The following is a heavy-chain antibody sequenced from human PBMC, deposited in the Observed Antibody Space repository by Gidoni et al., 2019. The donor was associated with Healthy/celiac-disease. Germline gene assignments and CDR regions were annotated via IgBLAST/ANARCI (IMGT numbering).Heavy chain of an antibody. CDR3: ARRGGGYSYDPPLD. Sequence: QLQLQESGPGLVKPSETLSRTCTVSGGSISSSSYYWGWIRQPPGKGLEWIGSIYYSGRTYYNPSLKSRGTISVDTSKNQFSLKLSSVTAEDTAVYYCARRGGGYSYDPPLDWGQGTLVTVSS. D-gene: IGHD5-18*01. J-gene: IGHJ4*02. V-gene: IGHV4-39*01. CDR2: IYYSGRT. CDR1: GGSISSSSYY.